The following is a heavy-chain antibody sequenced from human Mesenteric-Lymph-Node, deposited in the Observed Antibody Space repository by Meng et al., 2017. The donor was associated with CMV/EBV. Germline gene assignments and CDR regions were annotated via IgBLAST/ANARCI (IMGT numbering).Heavy chain of an antibody. J-gene: IGHJ3*01. V-gene: IGHV3-74*01. CDR2: MNTDGSAT. CDR1: GFTFRSNW. CDR3: ARSNYYGAETYGFDV. D-gene: IGHD3-10*01. Sequence: GESLKISCAASGFTFRSNWMHWVRQAPGKGLVWVARMNTDGSATRYADSVRGRFTISTDNAKNTLYVQMYSLRAEDTAVYYCARSNYYGAETYGFDVWGQGAMVTVSS.